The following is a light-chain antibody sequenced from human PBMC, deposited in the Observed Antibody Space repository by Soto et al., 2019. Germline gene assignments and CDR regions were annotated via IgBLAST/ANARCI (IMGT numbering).Light chain of an antibody. Sequence: DIPMTQSPYSLSASLGDSVTITCRASQTIRTYLNWYQQKPGRAPKLLIHSASALPSGVPSRFSGSGSGTEFTLTMSGLQPEDFASYYCQQGHSTPYTFVQGTKVEIK. CDR3: QQGHSTPYT. CDR2: SAS. V-gene: IGKV1-39*01. CDR1: QTIRTY. J-gene: IGKJ2*01.